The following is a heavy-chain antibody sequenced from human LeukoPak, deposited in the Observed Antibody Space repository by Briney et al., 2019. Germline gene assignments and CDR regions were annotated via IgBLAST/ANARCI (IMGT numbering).Heavy chain of an antibody. CDR2: IYSGGST. D-gene: IGHD6-13*01. V-gene: IGHV3-53*01. J-gene: IGHJ3*02. CDR3: AKARIASAGIDAFDI. Sequence: PGGSLRLSCAASGFTVSSNYMSWVRQAPGKGLEWVSVIYSGGSTYYADSVKGRFTISRDNSKNTLYLQMNSLRAEDTAVYYCAKARIASAGIDAFDIWGQGTMVTVSS. CDR1: GFTVSSNY.